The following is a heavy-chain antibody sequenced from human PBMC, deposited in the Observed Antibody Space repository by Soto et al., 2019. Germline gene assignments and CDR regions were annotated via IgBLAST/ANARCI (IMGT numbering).Heavy chain of an antibody. J-gene: IGHJ6*03. V-gene: IGHV4-4*02. CDR2: IYQSGST. CDR1: GDSISSSNW. CDR3: ARGSSYFEGSYYYMDV. D-gene: IGHD3-22*01. Sequence: QVQLQESGPGLVKPSGTLPLTCAVSGDSISSSNWWSWVRQTPGKGLEWIGEIYQSGSTNYNPSLKSRVTIYIDKYKNQFSLKLSSVTAADTAVYYCARGSSYFEGSYYYMDVWGKGTTVTVSS.